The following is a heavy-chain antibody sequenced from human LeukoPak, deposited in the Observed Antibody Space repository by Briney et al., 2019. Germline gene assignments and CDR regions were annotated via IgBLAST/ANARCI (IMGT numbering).Heavy chain of an antibody. CDR3: ARSGYSGYDRFDS. V-gene: IGHV5-51*01. CDR2: INPADSDT. CDR1: GHRFTNHW. D-gene: IGHD5-12*01. Sequence: PGESLKISCEVSGHRFTNHWIGWVRQMPGKGLEWMGIINPADSDTRYSPSFQGQVTISADKSISTAYLQWSSLKASDTAMYYCARSGYSGYDRFDSWGQGTLVTVSS. J-gene: IGHJ4*02.